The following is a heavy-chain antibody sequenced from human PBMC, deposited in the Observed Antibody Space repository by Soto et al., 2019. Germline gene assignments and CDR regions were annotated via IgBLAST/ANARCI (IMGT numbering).Heavy chain of an antibody. CDR3: VTTNIAATHSAAQH. D-gene: IGHD6-13*01. V-gene: IGHV3-64D*08. CDR1: GFTFSSYA. J-gene: IGHJ4*02. Sequence: GGSLRLSCSASGFTFSSYAMHWVRQAPGKGLEYVSAISSNGGSTYCADSVKGRLTISRDNSKNTLYLQMSSLRAEDTAVYYCVTTNIAATHSAAQHWGQGTLVTVSS. CDR2: ISSNGGST.